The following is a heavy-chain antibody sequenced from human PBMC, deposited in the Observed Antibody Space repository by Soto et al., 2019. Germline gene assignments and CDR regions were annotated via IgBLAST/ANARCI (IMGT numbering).Heavy chain of an antibody. Sequence: QVQLQESGPGLVKPSQTLSLTCTVFGGSISSGGYYWSWIRQHPGKGLEWIGYIYYSGSTYYNPSLKSRVTISVDTSKNQFSLKLSSVTAADTAVYYCARRGYSGHLTFDYWGQGTLVTVSS. D-gene: IGHD5-12*01. J-gene: IGHJ4*02. CDR1: GGSISSGGYY. CDR3: ARRGYSGHLTFDY. CDR2: IYYSGST. V-gene: IGHV4-31*03.